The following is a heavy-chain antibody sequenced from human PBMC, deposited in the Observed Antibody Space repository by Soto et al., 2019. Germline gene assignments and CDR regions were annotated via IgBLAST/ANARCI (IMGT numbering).Heavy chain of an antibody. Sequence: PSETLSLTCTVSGGPISSSSYYWGWIRQPPGKGLEWIGSIYYSGSSYYNPSLKSRVTISVDTSKNQFSLKLSSVTAADTAVYYCARLGYYDFWSGYYTLSYFDYWGQGTLVTVSS. V-gene: IGHV4-39*01. CDR2: IYYSGSS. CDR3: ARLGYYDFWSGYYTLSYFDY. D-gene: IGHD3-3*01. J-gene: IGHJ4*02. CDR1: GGPISSSSYY.